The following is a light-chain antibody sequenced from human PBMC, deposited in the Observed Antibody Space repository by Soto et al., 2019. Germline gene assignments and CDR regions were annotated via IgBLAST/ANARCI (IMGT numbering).Light chain of an antibody. CDR1: SSDVDGYNY. CDR2: EVS. CDR3: SSYTSSSAVV. V-gene: IGLV2-14*01. J-gene: IGLJ2*01. Sequence: QSVLTQPASVSGSPGQSITISCTGTSSDVDGYNYVSWYQQHPGKAPKLMIYEVSNRPSGVSNRFSGSKSGNTASLTISGLQAEDEDDYYCSSYTSSSAVVFGGGTKLTVL.